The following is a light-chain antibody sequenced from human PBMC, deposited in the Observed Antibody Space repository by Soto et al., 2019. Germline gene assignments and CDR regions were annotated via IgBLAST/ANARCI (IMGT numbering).Light chain of an antibody. V-gene: IGLV2-23*02. CDR3: CSYAGSRWV. Sequence: QSALTQPASMSGSPGQSITFSCTGSSSDVGSFNLVSWYQQYPGKAPKLILYEVNKRPSGVSNRFSGSKSGNTASLTISGLQAEDEADYYCCSYAGSRWVFGGGTKVTVL. CDR1: SSDVGSFNL. J-gene: IGLJ3*02. CDR2: EVN.